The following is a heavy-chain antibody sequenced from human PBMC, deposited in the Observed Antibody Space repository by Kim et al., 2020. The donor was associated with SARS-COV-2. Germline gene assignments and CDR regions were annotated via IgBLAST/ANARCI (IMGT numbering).Heavy chain of an antibody. CDR1: GYSFTSYW. D-gene: IGHD2-21*02. J-gene: IGHJ3*02. CDR3: ARRGAAYCGGDCYDAFDI. Sequence: GESLKISCKGSGYSFTSYWIGWVRQMPGKGLEWMGIIYPGDSDTRYSPSFQGQVTISADKSISTAYLQWSSLTASDTAMYYCARRGAAYCGGDCYDAFDIWGQGTMVTVSS. V-gene: IGHV5-51*01. CDR2: IYPGDSDT.